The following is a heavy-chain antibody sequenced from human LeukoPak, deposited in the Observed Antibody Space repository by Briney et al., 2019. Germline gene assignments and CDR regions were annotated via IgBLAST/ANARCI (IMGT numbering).Heavy chain of an antibody. J-gene: IGHJ4*02. CDR3: ARASSLYSYGFDY. V-gene: IGHV4-59*01. D-gene: IGHD5-18*01. CDR2: IYYSGST. CDR1: GGSISNYY. Sequence: PSETLSLTCTVSGGSISNYYWSWIRQPPGKGLEWIGYIYYSGSTNYNPSLKSRVTISVDTSKNQFSLKLSSVTAADTAVYYCARASSLYSYGFDYWGQGTLVTVSS.